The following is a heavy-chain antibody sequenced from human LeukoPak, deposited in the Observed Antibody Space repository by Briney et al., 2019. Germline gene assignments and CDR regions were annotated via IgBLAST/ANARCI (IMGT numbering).Heavy chain of an antibody. Sequence: ASVKVSCKASGYTFTNYGISWVRQAPGQGLEWMGWIGAYNGQTNNAQNLQGRVTMTTDTSTTTAYMELRSLRSDDTAVYYCTRDRGDFWSGYYIVWGQGTLVTVSS. CDR3: TRDRGDFWSGYYIV. J-gene: IGHJ4*02. CDR1: GYTFTNYG. V-gene: IGHV1-18*01. D-gene: IGHD3-3*01. CDR2: IGAYNGQT.